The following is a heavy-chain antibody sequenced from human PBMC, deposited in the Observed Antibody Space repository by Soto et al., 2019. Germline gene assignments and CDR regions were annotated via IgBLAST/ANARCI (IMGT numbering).Heavy chain of an antibody. CDR3: AREVKAICTNGVRYRRAFYI. V-gene: IGHV4-59*01. D-gene: IGHD2-8*01. CDR1: GGSISSYY. CDR2: IYYSGGT. Sequence: QVQLQESGPGLVKPSETLSLTCTVSGGSISSYYWSWIRQPPGKGLEWIGYIYYSGGTNYNPSLMRRGTRSVDTPKNQLPLKLRSVSAAHRAVYYCAREVKAICTNGVRYRRAFYIWGQGTMVTVSS. J-gene: IGHJ3*02.